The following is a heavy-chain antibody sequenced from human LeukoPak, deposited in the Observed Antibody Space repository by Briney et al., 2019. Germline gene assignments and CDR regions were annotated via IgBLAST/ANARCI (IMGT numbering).Heavy chain of an antibody. J-gene: IGHJ4*02. Sequence: SQTLSLTCTVSGGSISSGSYYWSWIRPPAGQGLEWIGRIYSSGSPNHNPPLKRRGTISVDTSKNQFSLKLSSVTAADTAGYYCARDGEDIVVVPAAIWGQGTLVTVSS. CDR3: ARDGEDIVVVPAAI. CDR1: GGSISSGSYY. CDR2: IYSSGSP. D-gene: IGHD2-2*01. V-gene: IGHV4-61*02.